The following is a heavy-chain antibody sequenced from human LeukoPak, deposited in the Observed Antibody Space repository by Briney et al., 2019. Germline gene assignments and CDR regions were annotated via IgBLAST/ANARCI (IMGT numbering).Heavy chain of an antibody. J-gene: IGHJ4*02. CDR2: ISYDGSNK. CDR3: ARVWFDY. CDR1: GFTFSSYA. D-gene: IGHD3-16*01. V-gene: IGHV3-30-3*01. Sequence: PGGSLRLSCAASGFTFSSYAMHWVRQAPGKGLEWVAVISYDGSNKYYADSVKGRFTIPRDNSKNTLYLQMNSLRAEDTAVYYCARVWFDYWGQGTLVTVSS.